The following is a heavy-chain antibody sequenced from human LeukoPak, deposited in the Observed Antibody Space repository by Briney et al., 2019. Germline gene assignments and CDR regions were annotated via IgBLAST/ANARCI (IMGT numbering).Heavy chain of an antibody. CDR3: ARGGSRGPTFFDY. J-gene: IGHJ4*02. Sequence: SETLSLTCAVYGGSFSGYYWSWIRQPPGKGLEWIGEINHSGSTNYNPSLKSRVTISVDTSKNQFSLKLSSVTAADTAVYHCARGGSRGPTFFDYWGQGTLATVSS. CDR2: INHSGST. D-gene: IGHD3-10*01. V-gene: IGHV4-34*01. CDR1: GGSFSGYY.